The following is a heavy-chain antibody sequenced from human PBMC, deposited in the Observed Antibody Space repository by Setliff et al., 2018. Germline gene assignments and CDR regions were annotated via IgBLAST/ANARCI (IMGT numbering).Heavy chain of an antibody. CDR2: INPNIGDT. V-gene: IGHV1-2*02. J-gene: IGHJ4*02. CDR3: ASKYCEINDCQLPVFDY. D-gene: IGHD3-9*01. CDR1: AYTFSGYY. Sequence: ASVKVSCKPSAYTFSGYYIHWVRQAPGQGLQWMGWINPNIGDTNYAPKFQGRVTMTRDTSIKTAYLEVNGLTSDDTAVYFCASKYCEINDCQLPVFDYWGQGTLVTVSS.